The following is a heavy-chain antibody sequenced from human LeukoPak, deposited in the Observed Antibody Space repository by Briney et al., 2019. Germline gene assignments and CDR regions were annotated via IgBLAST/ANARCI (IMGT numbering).Heavy chain of an antibody. J-gene: IGHJ4*02. V-gene: IGHV3-30*02. Sequence: PGGSLRLSCAASGFTFNHFGMHWVRQAPGKRLEWVAFIQSDATAIYSADSVRGRCTISRDNSKNTLYLFLNGLTAQDTAVYYCAKDQRLDRPYVFDFWGQGTLVTVSS. CDR1: GFTFNHFG. CDR3: AKDQRLDRPYVFDF. CDR2: IQSDATAI. D-gene: IGHD3-16*01.